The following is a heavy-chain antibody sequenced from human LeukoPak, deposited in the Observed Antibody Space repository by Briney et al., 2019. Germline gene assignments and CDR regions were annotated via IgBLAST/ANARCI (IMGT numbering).Heavy chain of an antibody. Sequence: TASETLSLTCAVYGGSFSGYYWSWIRQPPGKGLEWIGEINHSGSTNYNPSLKSRVTISVDTSKNQFSLKLSSVTAADTAVYYCARGLPLYYYGSGSYKYGMDVWGQGTTVTVSS. D-gene: IGHD3-10*01. J-gene: IGHJ6*02. CDR1: GGSFSGYY. CDR3: ARGLPLYYYGSGSYKYGMDV. V-gene: IGHV4-34*01. CDR2: INHSGST.